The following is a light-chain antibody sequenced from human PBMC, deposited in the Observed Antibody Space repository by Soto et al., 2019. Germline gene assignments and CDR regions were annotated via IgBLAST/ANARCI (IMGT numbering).Light chain of an antibody. Sequence: EIVMTQSPATLSVSPGERATLSCRASQSVNSRLAWYQQKPGQAPRLLIYGASTRATGIPGRFSGSGSGTEFTLTISSLQSEDFAVYYCQQYNNWPRGTFGQGTRWIS. CDR3: QQYNNWPRGT. CDR2: GAS. V-gene: IGKV3-15*01. CDR1: QSVNSR. J-gene: IGKJ1*01.